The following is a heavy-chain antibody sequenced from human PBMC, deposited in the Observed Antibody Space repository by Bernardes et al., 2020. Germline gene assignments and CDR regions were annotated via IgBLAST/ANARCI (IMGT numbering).Heavy chain of an antibody. CDR1: GGSISSYY. CDR2: IYYSGST. V-gene: IGHV4-59*01. J-gene: IGHJ2*01. Sequence: SETLSLTCTVSGGSISSYYWSWIRQPPGKGLEWIGYIYYSGSTNYNPSLKSRVTISVDTSKNQFSLKLSSVTAADTAVYYCTKSSGWYRSWYFDLWGRGTLVTVSS. CDR3: TKSSGWYRSWYFDL. D-gene: IGHD6-19*01.